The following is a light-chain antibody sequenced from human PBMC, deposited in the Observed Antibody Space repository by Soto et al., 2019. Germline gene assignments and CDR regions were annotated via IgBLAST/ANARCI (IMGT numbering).Light chain of an antibody. V-gene: IGKV1-5*01. CDR2: GAS. J-gene: IGKJ4*01. CDR1: QSISDW. CDR3: QQYGSYPLT. Sequence: DIQMTQSPSALSASVGDRVTITCRASQSISDWLAWYQQKPGKAPKFLIYGASSLESGVPSRFSGCGSGTEFTLTISSLQPDDFATYYCQQYGSYPLTFGGGTKVEFK.